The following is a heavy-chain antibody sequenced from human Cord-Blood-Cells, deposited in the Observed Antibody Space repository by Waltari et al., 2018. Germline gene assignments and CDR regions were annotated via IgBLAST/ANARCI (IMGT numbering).Heavy chain of an antibody. CDR1: GGSICSGGYY. CDR3: ARDVRHWGRMVYWYFAL. CDR2: GDYLGCT. J-gene: IGHJ2*01. V-gene: IGHV4-31*03. D-gene: IGHD7-27*01. Sequence: QVTLQESGHGLVKPSQTMAPSRTVPGGSICSGGYYWSWIRQPSGKGLEWIGYGDYLGCTCYHPGLRTRATIAVATSKTQFSLKRSSVTAADTAVYYWARDVRHWGRMVYWYFALWGRGTLVTVSS.